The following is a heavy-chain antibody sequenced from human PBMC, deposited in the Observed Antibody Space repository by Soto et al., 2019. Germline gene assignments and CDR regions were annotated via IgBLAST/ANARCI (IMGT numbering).Heavy chain of an antibody. D-gene: IGHD1-26*01. J-gene: IGHJ4*02. CDR1: GFTFSSYG. Sequence: QVQLVESGGGVVQPGRSLRLSCAASGFTFSSYGMHWVRQAPGKGLEWVAVISYDGSNKYYADSVKGRFTISRDNSKNTLYLQMNSLRAEDTAVYYCAKGRVGGSYELIYWGQGTLVTVSS. V-gene: IGHV3-30*18. CDR2: ISYDGSNK. CDR3: AKGRVGGSYELIY.